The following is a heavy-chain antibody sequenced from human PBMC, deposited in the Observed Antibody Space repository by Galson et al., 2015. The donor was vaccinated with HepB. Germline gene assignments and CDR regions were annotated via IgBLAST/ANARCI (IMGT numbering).Heavy chain of an antibody. CDR1: GFTFSNAW. D-gene: IGHD6-19*01. J-gene: IGHJ4*02. V-gene: IGHV3-74*01. Sequence: SLRLSCAASGFTFSNAWMSWVRQVPGKGLVWVSRINDDGSSTTYADSVKGRFTISRDNAKNTLFPLMNSLRAEDTAVYYCARSRAERTVAGTFDSWGQGTLVTVSS. CDR3: ARSRAERTVAGTFDS. CDR2: INDDGSST.